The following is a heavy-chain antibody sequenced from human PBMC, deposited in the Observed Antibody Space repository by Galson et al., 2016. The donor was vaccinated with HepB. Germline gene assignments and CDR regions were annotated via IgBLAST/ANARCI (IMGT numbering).Heavy chain of an antibody. Sequence: SLRLSCAASGFTFSSYGMHWVRQAPSKGQEWVAVISYDGSNKYYADSVKGRFTISRDNSKNTLYLQMNSLRAEDTAVYYCAKDRSYGYFGSGGMDVWGQGTTVTVSS. CDR2: ISYDGSNK. J-gene: IGHJ6*02. CDR1: GFTFSSYG. D-gene: IGHD3-10*01. CDR3: AKDRSYGYFGSGGMDV. V-gene: IGHV3-30*18.